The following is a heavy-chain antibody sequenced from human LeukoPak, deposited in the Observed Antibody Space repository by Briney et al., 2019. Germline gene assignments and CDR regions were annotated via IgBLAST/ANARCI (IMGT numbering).Heavy chain of an antibody. CDR3: ARSGRGTYYYFDL. D-gene: IGHD1-26*01. CDR1: SYTFTRYG. Sequence: ASVEVSCKASSYTFTRYGISWVRQAPEQGLEWMGWISGSNGNTNYAQKFQGRVSMTADTSTSTAYMELRSLRSDDTAVYYCARSGRGTYYYFDLWGQGTLVTVSS. V-gene: IGHV1-18*01. J-gene: IGHJ4*02. CDR2: ISGSNGNT.